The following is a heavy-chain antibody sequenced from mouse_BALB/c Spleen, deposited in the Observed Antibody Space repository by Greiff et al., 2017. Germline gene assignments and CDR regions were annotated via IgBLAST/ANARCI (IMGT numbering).Heavy chain of an antibody. CDR2: IWRGGST. V-gene: IGHV2-5-1*01. CDR3: AKWGNYPYAMDY. D-gene: IGHD2-1*01. J-gene: IGHJ4*01. Sequence: VQLQQSGPSLVQPSQSLSITCTVSGFSLTSYGVHWVRQSPGKGLEWLGVIWRGGSTDYNAAFMSRLSITKDNSKSQVFFKMYSLQADDTAIYYCAKWGNYPYAMDYWGQGTSVTVSS. CDR1: GFSLTSYG.